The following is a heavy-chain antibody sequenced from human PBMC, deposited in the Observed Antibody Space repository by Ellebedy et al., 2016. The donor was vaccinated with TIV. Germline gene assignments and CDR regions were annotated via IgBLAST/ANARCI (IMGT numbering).Heavy chain of an antibody. J-gene: IGHJ4*02. CDR2: ISTTHGT. CDR3: ATQLWNTEF. Sequence: GESLKISCEASGSTAFTSHGMSWVRQAPGRGLAWVSSISTTHGTHYADSVKGRFTISRDNPKNTWYLQMHNVRVEDTAVYYCATQLWNTEFWGQGTPVIVSA. V-gene: IGHV3-23*01. D-gene: IGHD5-18*01. CDR1: GSTAFTSHG.